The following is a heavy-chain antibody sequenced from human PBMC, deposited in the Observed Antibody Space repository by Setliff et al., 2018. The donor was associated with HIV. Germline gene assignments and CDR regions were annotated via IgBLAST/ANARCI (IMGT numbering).Heavy chain of an antibody. CDR2: IYYTGFA. V-gene: IGHV4-39*02. CDR1: GDSIGSGSYF. J-gene: IGHJ4*02. Sequence: SETLSLTCSVSGDSIGSGSYFWGWIRQTPGKGLEWIGNIYYTGFAYYNPSLKSRVTISLDTSKTHFFLNLTSVTDADTAVYFCTREGRGDPAMATTRIDYWGRGKLVTVSS. CDR3: TREGRGDPAMATTRIDY. D-gene: IGHD1-1*01.